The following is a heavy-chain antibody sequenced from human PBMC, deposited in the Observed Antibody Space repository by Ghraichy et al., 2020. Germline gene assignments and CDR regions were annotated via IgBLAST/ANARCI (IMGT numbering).Heavy chain of an antibody. V-gene: IGHV3-23*01. Sequence: GGSLRLSCAASGFTFSSYAMNWVRQAPGKGLEWVSDISGSGGSTHYADSVKGRFTISRDNSRNTLFLQMNSLRAEDTALYYCAKDRLTGSGAYFDLWGRGTLVTVSS. D-gene: IGHD7-27*01. CDR2: ISGSGGST. J-gene: IGHJ2*01. CDR3: AKDRLTGSGAYFDL. CDR1: GFTFSSYA.